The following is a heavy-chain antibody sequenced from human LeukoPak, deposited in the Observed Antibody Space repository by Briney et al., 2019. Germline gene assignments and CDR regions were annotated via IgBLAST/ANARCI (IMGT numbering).Heavy chain of an antibody. Sequence: SETLSLTCTVSGASISSYYWSWIRQPAGLGLEWIGRFSASGSTNYNPSLKSRVTMSVDTSKNQFSLKLSSVTAADTAVYYCARKPIVNSAWYYFDYWGQGTLVTVSS. J-gene: IGHJ4*02. CDR1: GASISSYY. CDR2: FSASGST. CDR3: ARKPIVNSAWYYFDY. D-gene: IGHD3-22*01. V-gene: IGHV4-4*07.